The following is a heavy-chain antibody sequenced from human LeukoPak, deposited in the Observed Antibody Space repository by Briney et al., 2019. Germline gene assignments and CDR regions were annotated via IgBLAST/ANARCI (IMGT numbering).Heavy chain of an antibody. J-gene: IGHJ4*02. CDR2: TYYTSKWYN. CDR3: ARHNTANGKRGFDY. D-gene: IGHD3-10*01. V-gene: IGHV6-1*01. CDR1: GDSVSTNSAA. Sequence: SQTLSLTCAISGDSVSTNSAAWNWIRQSPSRGLEWLGRTYYTSKWYNDYAVSVKGRITINPDTSKNQFSLQLNSVTPDDTAVYYCARHNTANGKRGFDYWGQGTLVTVSS.